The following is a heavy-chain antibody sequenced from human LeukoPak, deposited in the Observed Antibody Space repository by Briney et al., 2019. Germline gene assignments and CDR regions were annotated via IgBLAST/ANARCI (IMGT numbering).Heavy chain of an antibody. CDR1: GFTFSNTW. CDR2: IKSKTEGETI. CDR3: TTALIVVVPAADDWFDP. D-gene: IGHD2-2*01. Sequence: GGSLRLSCAASGFTFSNTWMSWVRQAPGKGLEWVARIKSKTEGETIDYSAPVKGRFTISRDDSKNTLYLQMNSLKTEDTAVYYCTTALIVVVPAADDWFDPWGQGTLVTVSS. J-gene: IGHJ5*02. V-gene: IGHV3-15*01.